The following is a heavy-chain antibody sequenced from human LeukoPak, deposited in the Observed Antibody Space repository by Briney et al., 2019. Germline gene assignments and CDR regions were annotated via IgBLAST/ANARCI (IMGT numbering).Heavy chain of an antibody. V-gene: IGHV3-30*02. J-gene: IGHJ4*02. D-gene: IGHD2-2*03. CDR2: IAHHGSNK. CDR3: ARGMDVDY. Sequence: GGSLRLSCAASGFTFSSYAMHWVRQGPGKGLEWVAYIAHHGSNKYYADSVKGRFTISRDNSKRTLYLQMNNLRADDTAVYYCARGMDVDYWGQGTLVTVSS. CDR1: GFTFSSYA.